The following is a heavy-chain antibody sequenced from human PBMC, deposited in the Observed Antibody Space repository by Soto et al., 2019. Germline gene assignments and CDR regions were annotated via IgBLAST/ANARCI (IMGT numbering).Heavy chain of an antibody. V-gene: IGHV4-30-4*01. Sequence: SETLSLTCTVSGGSISSGDHYWSWIRQPPGKGLEWIGYIYYSGSTYYNPSLKSRVTISVDTSKKQFSLKLSSVTAADTAVYYCAGGGSGYYFDYWGQGTLVTVSS. CDR2: IYYSGST. D-gene: IGHD6-19*01. CDR3: AGGGSGYYFDY. J-gene: IGHJ4*02. CDR1: GGSISSGDHY.